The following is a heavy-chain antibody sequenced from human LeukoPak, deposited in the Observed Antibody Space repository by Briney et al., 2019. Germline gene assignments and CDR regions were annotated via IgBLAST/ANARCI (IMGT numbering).Heavy chain of an antibody. V-gene: IGHV3-23*01. Sequence: GGSLRLSCEASGSTFRSYAMSWVRQGPGKGLEWVAAINGNVDRIYYADSVKGRFTISRDNSQNTLYLQMNSLRAEDTAVYYCAQFLMSQGWFNNWAQGTLVTVSS. CDR3: AQFLMSQGWFNN. CDR2: INGNVDRI. J-gene: IGHJ4*02. CDR1: GSTFRSYA. D-gene: IGHD2-8*01.